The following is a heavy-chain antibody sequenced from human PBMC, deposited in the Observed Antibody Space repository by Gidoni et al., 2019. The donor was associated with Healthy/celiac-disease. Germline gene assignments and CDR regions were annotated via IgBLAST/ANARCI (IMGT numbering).Heavy chain of an antibody. V-gene: IGHV4-4*02. CDR3: ARDRGYCSSTSCYRNYYYYGMDV. CDR2: NYHSGST. Sequence: QVQLQESGPGLVKPSGTLSLTCAVSAGSISSSNWWSWVRQPPGKGLEWIGENYHSGSTNYNPALKSRVTISVDKSKNQFSRKLSSVTAADTAVYYCARDRGYCSSTSCYRNYYYYGMDVWGQGTTVTVSS. D-gene: IGHD2-2*02. CDR1: AGSISSSNW. J-gene: IGHJ6*02.